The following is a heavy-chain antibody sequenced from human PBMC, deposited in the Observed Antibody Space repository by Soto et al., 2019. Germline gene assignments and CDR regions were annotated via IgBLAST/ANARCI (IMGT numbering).Heavy chain of an antibody. D-gene: IGHD3-10*01. J-gene: IGHJ6*02. CDR2: IYPGDLDT. Sequence: GESLKISCKGSGYSFSTYWIGWVRQMPGRGLEWMGIIYPGDLDTRYSPSFQGQVTISADKSISSAYLQWNSLKASDTAMYYCARLSYPTRCYYYGMDVWGQGTAVTVSS. CDR1: GYSFSTYW. V-gene: IGHV5-51*01. CDR3: ARLSYPTRCYYYGMDV.